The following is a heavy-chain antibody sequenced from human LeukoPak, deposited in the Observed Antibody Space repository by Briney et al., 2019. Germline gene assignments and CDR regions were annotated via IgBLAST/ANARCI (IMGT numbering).Heavy chain of an antibody. Sequence: GESLKISCQGSGYNFATYWIGWVRQMPGKGLGGMGIIYPRDSDTRYSPSFQGQVTISADKSISTAYLQWSSLKPSDTAIYYCARTEYSSSSGALDIWGQGTMVTVSS. V-gene: IGHV5-51*01. CDR2: IYPRDSDT. CDR1: GYNFATYW. D-gene: IGHD6-6*01. CDR3: ARTEYSSSSGALDI. J-gene: IGHJ3*02.